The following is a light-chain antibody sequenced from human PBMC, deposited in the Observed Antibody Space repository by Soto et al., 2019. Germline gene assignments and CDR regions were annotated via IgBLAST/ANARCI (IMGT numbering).Light chain of an antibody. J-gene: IGKJ1*01. Sequence: ESVLTQSPGTLSLSPGDRATLSCRASQSIRSSYLAWYQQAPGQAPRLLIYGASSRATGIPDRFSGSGSGTDFALTISRLEPEDFAVYYCQQYGRSPWTFGQGTKVDIK. CDR1: QSIRSSY. CDR2: GAS. CDR3: QQYGRSPWT. V-gene: IGKV3-20*01.